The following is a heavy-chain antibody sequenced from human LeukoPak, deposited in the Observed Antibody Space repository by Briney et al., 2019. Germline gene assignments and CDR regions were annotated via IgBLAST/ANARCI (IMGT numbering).Heavy chain of an antibody. CDR3: ARHFVTHPHYFDY. CDR1: GGSTSSYY. Sequence: PSETLSLTCTVSGGSTSSYYWSWIRQPPGKGLEWIAFIYYSGSTKYNPSLKSRVTISVDTSKNQFSLRLSSVTAADTAVYYCARHFVTHPHYFDYWGQGTLVTVSS. V-gene: IGHV4-59*08. D-gene: IGHD2-21*01. CDR2: IYYSGST. J-gene: IGHJ4*02.